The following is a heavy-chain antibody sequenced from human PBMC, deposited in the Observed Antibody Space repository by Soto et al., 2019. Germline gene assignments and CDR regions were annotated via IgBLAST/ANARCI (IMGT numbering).Heavy chain of an antibody. CDR1: GFTFSNAW. Sequence: EVQLVESGGGLVKPGGSLRLSCAASGFTFSNAWMSWVRQAPGKGLEWVGRIKSETDGRITDYAAPVQGRFTISRDDSKNTLYLQMNSLKTGDTAVYYCTIDRGYGDYRVGGQGTLVTVS. CDR3: TIDRGYGDYRV. D-gene: IGHD4-17*01. V-gene: IGHV3-15*01. CDR2: IKSETDGRIT. J-gene: IGHJ4*02.